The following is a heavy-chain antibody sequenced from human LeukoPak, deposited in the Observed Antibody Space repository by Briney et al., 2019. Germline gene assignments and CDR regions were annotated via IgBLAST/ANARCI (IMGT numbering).Heavy chain of an antibody. CDR2: INHSGST. V-gene: IGHV4-34*01. Sequence: SETLSLTCTISGGSISSYYWSWIRQPPGKRLEWIGEINHSGSTNYNPSLKSRVTISVDTSKNQFSLKLSSVTAADTAVYYCARSSRARVGWYVGLDHWGQGTLVTVSS. CDR1: GGSISSYY. D-gene: IGHD6-19*01. J-gene: IGHJ4*02. CDR3: ARSSRARVGWYVGLDH.